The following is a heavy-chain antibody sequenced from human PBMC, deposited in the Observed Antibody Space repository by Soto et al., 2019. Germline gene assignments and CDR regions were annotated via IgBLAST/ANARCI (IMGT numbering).Heavy chain of an antibody. CDR3: ARDDVLGDGGRCYGVPLDV. D-gene: IGHD2-15*01. J-gene: IGHJ6*04. Sequence: GGSLRLSCAASGFTVSSKYMSWVRQAPGKGLEWVSLIQSGGPTYYADSVKGRFTISRDTSENTLHLQMDSLRAEDTAVYYCARDDVLGDGGRCYGVPLDVWSKGTTVTVSS. CDR2: IQSGGPT. CDR1: GFTVSSKY. V-gene: IGHV3-66*01.